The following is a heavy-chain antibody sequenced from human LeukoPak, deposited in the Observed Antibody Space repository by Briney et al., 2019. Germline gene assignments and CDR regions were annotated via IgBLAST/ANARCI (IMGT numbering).Heavy chain of an antibody. CDR1: GFTFSSYG. CDR2: IKQDGSEK. V-gene: IGHV3-7*01. D-gene: IGHD2-2*01. Sequence: GGSLRLSRAASGFTFSSYGMSWVRQAPGKGLEWVANIKQDGSEKYYVDSVKGRFTISRDNAKDSLYLQMNSLRAEDTAVYYCARLLPVPAANLDYWGQGTLVTVSS. CDR3: ARLLPVPAANLDY. J-gene: IGHJ4*02.